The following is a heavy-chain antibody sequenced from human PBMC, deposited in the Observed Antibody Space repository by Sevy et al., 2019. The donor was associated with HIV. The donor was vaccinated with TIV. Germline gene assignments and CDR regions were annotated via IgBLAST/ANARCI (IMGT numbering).Heavy chain of an antibody. CDR2: INHSGST. CDR1: GGSFSGYY. D-gene: IGHD3-3*01. V-gene: IGHV4-34*01. CDR3: ARGRGYYDFWSGNIRRTDYYYYGMDV. J-gene: IGHJ6*02. Sequence: SETLSLTCAVYGGSFSGYYWSWIRQPPGKGLEWIGEINHSGSTNYNSSLKSRVTISVDTSKNQFSLKLSSVTAADTAVYYCARGRGYYDFWSGNIRRTDYYYYGMDVWGQGTTVTVSS.